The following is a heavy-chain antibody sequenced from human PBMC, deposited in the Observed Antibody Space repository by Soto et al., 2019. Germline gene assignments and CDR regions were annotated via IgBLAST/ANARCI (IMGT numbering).Heavy chain of an antibody. CDR2: ISGSGDST. Sequence: EVQLLESGGGLVQPGGSLRLSCAASGFTFSSYAMRWVRQAPGKGLEWVSAISGSGDSTYYADSVKGRFTISRDNSKNPLYLQMNRLRAEDTAIYYCARRGSGSYYDCWGQGTLVTVSS. J-gene: IGHJ4*02. CDR3: ARRGSGSYYDC. V-gene: IGHV3-23*01. CDR1: GFTFSSYA. D-gene: IGHD1-26*01.